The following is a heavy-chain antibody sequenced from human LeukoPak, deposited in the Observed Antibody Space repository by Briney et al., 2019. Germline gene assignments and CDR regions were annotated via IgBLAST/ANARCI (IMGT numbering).Heavy chain of an antibody. J-gene: IGHJ3*02. CDR2: IYYSGST. Sequence: PSETMSLTCTVSGGSISSSSYSWGWIRQPPGKGLEWIGSIYYSGSTYYNPSLKSRVTISVDTSKNQFSLKLSSVTAADTAVYYCARGLYKYYYDSSGYYYRAFDIWGQGTMVTVSS. V-gene: IGHV4-39*01. CDR3: ARGLYKYYYDSSGYYYRAFDI. D-gene: IGHD3-22*01. CDR1: GGSISSSSYS.